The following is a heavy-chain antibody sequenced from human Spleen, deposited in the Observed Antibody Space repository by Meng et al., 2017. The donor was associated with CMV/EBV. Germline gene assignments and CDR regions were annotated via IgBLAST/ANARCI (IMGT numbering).Heavy chain of an antibody. D-gene: IGHD1-26*01. CDR3: ATWEGIPTRGSGGTFNWFDP. Sequence: RSDTISGVRQARGQGLEWMGGIIPVFSATHYSQKFQGRVTITTDESTSTSYMELTSLRSDDTAVYYCATWEGIPTRGSGGTFNWFDPWGQGTLVTVSS. J-gene: IGHJ5*02. V-gene: IGHV1-69*05. CDR2: IIPVFSAT. CDR1: RSDT.